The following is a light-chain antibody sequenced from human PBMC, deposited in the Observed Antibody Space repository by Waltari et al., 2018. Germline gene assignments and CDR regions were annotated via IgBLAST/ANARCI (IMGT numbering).Light chain of an antibody. CDR2: ENT. Sequence: QSVLTQPPSVSAAPGQRVTISCSGGSSNIGNNYVSWYRQFPGTAPKLLIYENTERPSCSPGRFSGSKSGTSATLDITGRQAGDEADYYCGTWDSSLSGAVFGGGTHLTVL. CDR1: SSNIGNNY. CDR3: GTWDSSLSGAV. V-gene: IGLV1-51*02. J-gene: IGLJ7*01.